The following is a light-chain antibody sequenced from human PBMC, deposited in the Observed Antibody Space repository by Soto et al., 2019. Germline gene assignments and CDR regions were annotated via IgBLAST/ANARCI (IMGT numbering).Light chain of an antibody. CDR3: QYQGP. CDR2: DTS. Sequence: MVLTQSPGTRSLSPGEIASLSGRASQSGGRRYLARYQQSHDQAHRLLIYDTSERASDIPHRFSGSGSGAVLTLTISRLGFEDYAGYYCQYQGPVGGGTQVEIK. CDR1: QSGGRRY. V-gene: IGKV3-20*01. J-gene: IGKJ4*01.